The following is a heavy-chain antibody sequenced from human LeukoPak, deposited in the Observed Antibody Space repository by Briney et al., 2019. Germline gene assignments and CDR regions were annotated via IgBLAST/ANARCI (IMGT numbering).Heavy chain of an antibody. Sequence: ASVKVSCKASGYTFTSYDINWVRQATGQGLEWMGWMNPNSGNTGYAQKFQGSVTMTRNTSISTAYMELSSLRSEDTAVYYCARQPRDGYNLVLDYWGQGTLVTVPS. CDR1: GYTFTSYD. D-gene: IGHD5-24*01. CDR3: ARQPRDGYNLVLDY. CDR2: MNPNSGNT. V-gene: IGHV1-8*01. J-gene: IGHJ4*02.